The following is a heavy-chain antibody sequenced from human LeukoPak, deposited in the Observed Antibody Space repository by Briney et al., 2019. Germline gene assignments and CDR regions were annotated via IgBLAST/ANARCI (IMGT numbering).Heavy chain of an antibody. CDR2: ISAYNGNT. CDR3: ARRTTYYDILTGYYTDWFDP. V-gene: IGHV1-18*01. Sequence: GASVKVSCKASGYTFTSYGISWVRQAPGQGLEWMGWISAYNGNTNYEQKLQGRVTMTTDTSTSTDYMELRSLRSDDTAVYYCARRTTYYDILTGYYTDWFDPWGQGTLVTVSS. J-gene: IGHJ5*02. CDR1: GYTFTSYG. D-gene: IGHD3-9*01.